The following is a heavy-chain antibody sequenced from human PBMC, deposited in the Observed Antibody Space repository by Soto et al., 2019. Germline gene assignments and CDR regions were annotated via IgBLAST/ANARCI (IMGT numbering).Heavy chain of an antibody. CDR1: GGSISSGGYY. J-gene: IGHJ5*02. Sequence: QVQLQESGPGLVKPSQTLSLTCTVSGGSISSGGYYWSWIRQHPGKGLEWIGYIYYSGSTYYNPSLRSRVTISVDTSKNQFSLKLSSVAAADTAVYYCARAEGGGYDHRWFDPWGQGTLVTVSS. CDR2: IYYSGST. D-gene: IGHD5-12*01. V-gene: IGHV4-31*03. CDR3: ARAEGGGYDHRWFDP.